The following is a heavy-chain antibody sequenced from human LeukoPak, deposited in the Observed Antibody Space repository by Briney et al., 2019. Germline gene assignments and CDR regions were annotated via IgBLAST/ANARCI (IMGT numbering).Heavy chain of an antibody. CDR1: GGTFSSYA. D-gene: IGHD2-2*01. Sequence: SVKVSCKASGGTFSSYAISWVRQAPGQGLEWMGGIIPIFGTANYAQKFQGRVTITADESTSTAYMELSSLRSEDTAVYYCAREHIVVVPAAKVSFYYGMDVWGQGTTVTVSS. V-gene: IGHV1-69*13. J-gene: IGHJ6*02. CDR3: AREHIVVVPAAKVSFYYGMDV. CDR2: IIPIFGTA.